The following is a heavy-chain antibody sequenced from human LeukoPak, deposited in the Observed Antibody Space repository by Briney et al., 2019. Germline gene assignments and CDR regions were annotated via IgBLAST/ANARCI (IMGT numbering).Heavy chain of an antibody. Sequence: PGGSLRLSCAASGFTFSNYTMHWVRQAPVKGLEWVAFISYDGSNKYYADPVKGRFTISRDNSKNTLYLQMNSLRAEDTALYYCAKGTSSWHEFDYWGQGTLVTVSS. D-gene: IGHD6-13*01. CDR3: AKGTSSWHEFDY. CDR2: ISYDGSNK. CDR1: GFTFSNYT. J-gene: IGHJ4*02. V-gene: IGHV3-30*04.